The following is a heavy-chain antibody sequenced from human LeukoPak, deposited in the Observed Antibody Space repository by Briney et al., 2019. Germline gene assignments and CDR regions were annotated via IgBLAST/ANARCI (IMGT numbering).Heavy chain of an antibody. CDR3: AREGDSSSVGWFDP. J-gene: IGHJ5*02. CDR2: VHYSGSS. V-gene: IGHV4-39*02. Sequence: SETLSLTCTVSGGSISSYYWSWIRQPPGKGLEWIGSVHYSGSSYYNPSLKSRLTISVDTSKSQFSLKLSSVTAADTAVYYCAREGDSSSVGWFDPWGQGTLVTVSS. CDR1: GGSISSYY. D-gene: IGHD6-13*01.